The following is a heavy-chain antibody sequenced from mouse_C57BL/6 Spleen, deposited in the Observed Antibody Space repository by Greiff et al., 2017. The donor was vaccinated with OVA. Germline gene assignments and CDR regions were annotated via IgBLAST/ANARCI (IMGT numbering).Heavy chain of an antibody. V-gene: IGHV1-53*01. CDR2: INPSNGGT. CDR1: GYTFTSYW. Sequence: VQLQQPGTELVKPGASVKLSCKASGYTFTSYWMHWVKQRPGQGLEWIGNINPSNGGTNYNEKFKSKATLTVDKSSSTAYMQLSSLTSEDSAVYDCARTIYYYGSSYDYWGQGTTLTVSS. D-gene: IGHD1-1*01. J-gene: IGHJ2*01. CDR3: ARTIYYYGSSYDY.